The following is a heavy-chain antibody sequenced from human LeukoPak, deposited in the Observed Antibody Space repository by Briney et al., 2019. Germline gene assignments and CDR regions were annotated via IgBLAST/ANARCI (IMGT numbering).Heavy chain of an antibody. J-gene: IGHJ4*02. CDR3: ASTPPNYYGSGSGYQD. CDR2: IYYSGST. D-gene: IGHD3-10*01. CDR1: GGSISSSSYY. V-gene: IGHV4-39*01. Sequence: SETLSLTCTVSGGSISSSSYYWGWIRQPPGKGLEWIGSIYYSGSTYYHPSLKSRVTISVDASKNQFSLKLSSVTAADTAVYYCASTPPNYYGSGSGYQDGGQGTVVTVSS.